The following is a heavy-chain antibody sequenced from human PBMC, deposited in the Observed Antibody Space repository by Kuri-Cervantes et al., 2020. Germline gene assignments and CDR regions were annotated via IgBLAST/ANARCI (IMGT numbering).Heavy chain of an antibody. D-gene: IGHD3-3*01. CDR2: ISSNGGST. CDR3: AKDGGLNYDFWSGLGGPYYYYGMDV. CDR1: GFTFSSYA. J-gene: IGHJ6*02. Sequence: GESLKISCAASGFTFSSYAMSWVRQAPGKGLEYVSAISSNGGSTYYANSVKGRFTISRDNSKNTLYLQMGSLRAEDMAVYYCAKDGGLNYDFWSGLGGPYYYYGMDVWGQGTTVTVSS. V-gene: IGHV3-64*01.